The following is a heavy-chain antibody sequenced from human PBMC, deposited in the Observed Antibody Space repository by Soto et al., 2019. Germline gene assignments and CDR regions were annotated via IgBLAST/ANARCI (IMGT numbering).Heavy chain of an antibody. CDR1: GDSLNSGSFY. J-gene: IGHJ6*03. CDR2: ISYTGST. Sequence: QVQLQESSQGLVKPSQTLSLTCTVSGDSLNSGSFYWTWIRHHPEKGLEWIGFISYTGSTDQSPSLKCRVSISVDTSKNQFSLNLTSVTAADTAVYYCARGYGYYCSYMDVWGKGTTVTVSS. CDR3: ARGYGYYCSYMDV. V-gene: IGHV4-31*03. D-gene: IGHD1-20*01.